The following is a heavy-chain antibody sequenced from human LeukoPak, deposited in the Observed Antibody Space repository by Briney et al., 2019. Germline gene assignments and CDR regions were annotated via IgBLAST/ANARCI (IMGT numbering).Heavy chain of an antibody. CDR2: IYYSGST. CDR3: ASRGYSYGGNPFDY. V-gene: IGHV4-39*01. D-gene: IGHD5-18*01. Sequence: PSETLSLTCTVSGGSISSSSYYWGWIRQPPGKGLEWIGSIYYSGSTYYNPSLKSRVTISADTSKNQFSLKLSSVTAADTAVYYCASRGYSYGGNPFDYWGQGTLVTVSS. J-gene: IGHJ4*02. CDR1: GGSISSSSYY.